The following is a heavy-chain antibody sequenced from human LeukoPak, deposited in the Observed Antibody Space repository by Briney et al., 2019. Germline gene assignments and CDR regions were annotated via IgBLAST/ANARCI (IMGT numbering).Heavy chain of an antibody. Sequence: PGGALRLSCAASGFTFSSYALHWVRQAPGKGLECVAVISYDGSNKYYADSVKGRFTISRDNSKNTLYLQMNSLRAEDTAVYYCARVSRDMTSPFDYWGQGTLVTVSS. CDR3: ARVSRDMTSPFDY. CDR1: GFTFSSYA. V-gene: IGHV3-30-3*01. CDR2: ISYDGSNK. D-gene: IGHD2-15*01. J-gene: IGHJ4*02.